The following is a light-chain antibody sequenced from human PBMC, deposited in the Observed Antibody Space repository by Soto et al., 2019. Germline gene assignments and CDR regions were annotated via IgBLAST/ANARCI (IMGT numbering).Light chain of an antibody. V-gene: IGLV2-23*01. CDR1: SSDVGSYNL. Sequence: QSVLTQPASVSGSPGQSITISCTGTSSDVGSYNLVSWYQQHPGKAPKLMIYEGSKRPSGVSNRFSGSKSGNTASLTISGLQAEDEADYYCCSYAGSSTPRVVVFGGGTKLTVL. J-gene: IGLJ2*01. CDR3: CSYAGSSTPRVVV. CDR2: EGS.